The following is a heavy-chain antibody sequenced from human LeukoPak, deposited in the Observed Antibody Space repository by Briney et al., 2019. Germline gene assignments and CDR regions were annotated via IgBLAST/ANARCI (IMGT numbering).Heavy chain of an antibody. J-gene: IGHJ6*02. CDR3: ARGAWDGSYYNGMDV. V-gene: IGHV3-48*03. Sequence: PGGSLRLSCAASGFTFSSYEMNWVRQAPGKGLEWVSYISSSGSSIYYADSVKGRFTISRDNAKNSLYLQMNSLRAEDTAVYYCARGAWDGSYYNGMDVWGQGTTVTVSS. CDR1: GFTFSSYE. D-gene: IGHD1-26*01. CDR2: ISSSGSSI.